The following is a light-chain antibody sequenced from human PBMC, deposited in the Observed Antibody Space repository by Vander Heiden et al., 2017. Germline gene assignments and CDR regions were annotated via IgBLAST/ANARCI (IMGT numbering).Light chain of an antibody. Sequence: EMVMTQSPATLSVSPGERATLSCRASQSVGSNYLAWYQQKSGQAPRLLIYGRSTRATAIPARLSGSRSGTDFTLTMSGLQSEDFAVYYSQQESSWRITFGQGTRLEIK. CDR2: GRS. V-gene: IGKV3-15*01. J-gene: IGKJ5*01. CDR3: QQESSWRIT. CDR1: QSVGSN.